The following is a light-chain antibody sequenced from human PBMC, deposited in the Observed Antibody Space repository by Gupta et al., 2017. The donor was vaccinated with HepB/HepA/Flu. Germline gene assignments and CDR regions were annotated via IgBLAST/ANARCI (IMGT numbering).Light chain of an antibody. V-gene: IGLV2-23*02. CDR1: NSDGGSYNL. J-gene: IGLJ3*02. CDR2: EVS. CDR3: CAYAGSSTWV. Sequence: QSALTQPASVSGSPGQSITISCTGTNSDGGSYNLVSWYQQHPGKAPKLMIYEVSKRPSGVSNRFAGSKSGNTASLTISGLQSEDESDYYCCAYAGSSTWVFGGGTKLTVL.